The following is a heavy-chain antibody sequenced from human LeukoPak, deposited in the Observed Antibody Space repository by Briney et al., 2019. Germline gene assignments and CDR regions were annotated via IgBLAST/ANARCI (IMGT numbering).Heavy chain of an antibody. V-gene: IGHV4-34*01. CDR1: GGSFSGYY. Sequence: SETLSLTCAVYGGSFSGYYWSWIRQPPGKGLEWIGEINHSGSTNYNPSLKSRVTISVDTSKNQFSLKLSSVTAADSAVYYFARGTGYYYGAGSYYYRGIHRSVRHPNYYYYGMDVWGQGTTVTVSS. CDR2: INHSGST. D-gene: IGHD3-10*01. J-gene: IGHJ6*02. CDR3: ARGTGYYYGAGSYYYRGIHRSVRHPNYYYYGMDV.